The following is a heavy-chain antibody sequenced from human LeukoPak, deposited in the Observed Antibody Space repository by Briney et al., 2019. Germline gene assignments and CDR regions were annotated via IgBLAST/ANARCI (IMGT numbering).Heavy chain of an antibody. CDR2: INPKRGVT. J-gene: IGHJ3*01. CDR1: GYTFTVYY. Sequence: VASVKVSCKASGYTFTVYYIHWMRQAPGQGLEWMGWINPKRGVTTYAQKFQGRVTMTRDTSITTAYMELTRLRSDDTTIYYCARERNYGDYGNAFDVWGQGTKVTVSS. D-gene: IGHD4-17*01. V-gene: IGHV1-2*02. CDR3: ARERNYGDYGNAFDV.